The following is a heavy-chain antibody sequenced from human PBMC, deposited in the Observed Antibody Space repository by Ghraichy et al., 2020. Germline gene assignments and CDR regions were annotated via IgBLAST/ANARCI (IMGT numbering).Heavy chain of an antibody. V-gene: IGHV4-34*01. Sequence: SETLSLTCAVYGGSFSGYYWSWIRQPPGKGLEWIGEINHSGSTNYNPSLKSRVTISVDTSKNQFSLKLSSVTAADTAVYYCARGRYDFWSVPTSAYFDYWGQGTLVTVSS. CDR3: ARGRYDFWSVPTSAYFDY. CDR2: INHSGST. D-gene: IGHD3-3*01. J-gene: IGHJ4*02. CDR1: GGSFSGYY.